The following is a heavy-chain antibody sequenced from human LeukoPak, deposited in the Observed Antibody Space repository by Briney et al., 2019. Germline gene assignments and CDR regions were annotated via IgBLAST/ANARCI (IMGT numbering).Heavy chain of an antibody. V-gene: IGHV3-33*01. D-gene: IGHD4-17*01. J-gene: IGHJ4*02. CDR2: IWFDGSNK. CDR1: GFPFSGYG. CDR3: ARDGAVTGPFDH. Sequence: GGSLRLSCAASGFPFSGYGMHWVRQAPGKGLEWVAVIWFDGSNKYYADSVKGRFTISRDNSKNTLYLQMNSLRAEDTAVYFCARDGAVTGPFDHWGQGTLVTVSS.